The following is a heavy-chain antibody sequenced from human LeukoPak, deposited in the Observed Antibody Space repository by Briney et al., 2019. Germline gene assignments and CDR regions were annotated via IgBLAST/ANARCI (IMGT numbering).Heavy chain of an antibody. J-gene: IGHJ3*02. V-gene: IGHV3-21*01. CDR3: ARESSSRLRYFDWLPPSGAFDI. CDR2: ISSSSSYI. Sequence: GGSLRLSCAASGFTFSSYSMNWVRQAPGKGLEWVSSISSSSSYIYYADSVKGRFTISRDNAKNSLYLQMNSLRAEDTAVYYCARESSSRLRYFDWLPPSGAFDIWGQGTMVTVSS. CDR1: GFTFSSYS. D-gene: IGHD3-9*01.